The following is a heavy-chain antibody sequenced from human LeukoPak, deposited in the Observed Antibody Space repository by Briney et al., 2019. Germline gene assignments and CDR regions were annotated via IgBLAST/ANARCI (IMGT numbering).Heavy chain of an antibody. V-gene: IGHV3-21*01. J-gene: IGHJ3*02. CDR2: ISSSSYI. CDR1: GFTFSSYS. Sequence: GGSLRLSCAASGFTFSSYSMNWVRQAPGKGLEWVSSISSSSYIYYADSVKGRFTISRDNAKNSLYLQMNSLRAEDTAVYYCARGSTTGAFDIWGQGTMVTVSS. CDR3: ARGSTTGAFDI. D-gene: IGHD1-26*01.